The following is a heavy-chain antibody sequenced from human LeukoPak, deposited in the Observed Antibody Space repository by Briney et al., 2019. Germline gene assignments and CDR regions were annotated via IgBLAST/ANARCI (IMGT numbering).Heavy chain of an antibody. D-gene: IGHD1-26*01. CDR3: ARHGRGVVGDTDAFDI. V-gene: IGHV5-51*01. CDR1: GYTFTSYW. J-gene: IGHJ3*02. CDR2: IYPGDSDT. Sequence: GESLKISCKGSGYTFTSYWIGWVRQMPGKGLEWMGIIYPGDSDTRYRPSFQGQVTISADKSISTAYLQWSSLEASDTAMYYCARHGRGVVGDTDAFDIWGHGTMVTVSS.